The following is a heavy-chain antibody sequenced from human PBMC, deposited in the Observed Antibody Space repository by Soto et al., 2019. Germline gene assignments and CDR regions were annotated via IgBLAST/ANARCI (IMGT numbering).Heavy chain of an antibody. Sequence: GGSLRLSCAASGFTFSNYAINWVRQSPGKGLEWVSVISGSVGSTYYADSVKGRFTITRDNPKNTLYLQMNSLRAEDTAVYYCAKAGGAAGSVDSFDSWGQGTLVTVFS. CDR1: GFTFSNYA. J-gene: IGHJ4*02. CDR2: ISGSVGST. D-gene: IGHD6-25*01. V-gene: IGHV3-23*01. CDR3: AKAGGAAGSVDSFDS.